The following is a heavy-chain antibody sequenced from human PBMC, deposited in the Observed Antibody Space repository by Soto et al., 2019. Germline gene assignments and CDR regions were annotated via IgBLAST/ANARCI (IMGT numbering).Heavy chain of an antibody. Sequence: VQLVESGGGVVQPGVSLRLSCAASGFNFKNYGMHWVRQGPGKGREWVAVVWNDGTNKYYGDDFQGRVTISRDNSRNTVYLQLHSLRIDDTAVYKCARDPGRGEPHFDHWGQGTLVTVSS. D-gene: IGHD3-10*01. V-gene: IGHV3-33*01. CDR1: GFNFKNYG. CDR2: VWNDGTNK. CDR3: ARDPGRGEPHFDH. J-gene: IGHJ4*02.